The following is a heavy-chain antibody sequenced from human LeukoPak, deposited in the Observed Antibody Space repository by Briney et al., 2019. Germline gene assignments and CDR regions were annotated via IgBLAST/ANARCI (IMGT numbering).Heavy chain of an antibody. Sequence: SQTLSLTCAISGDSVSSNSAAWNWIRQSPSRGLEWLGRTYFRSRWYNDYALSVKSRIIIDPDISKNQFSLQLNSVTPEDTAVYYCVRGSSSTSWYFDYWGQGTLVTVSS. V-gene: IGHV6-1*01. J-gene: IGHJ4*02. CDR2: TYFRSRWYN. CDR3: VRGSSSTSWYFDY. CDR1: GDSVSSNSAA. D-gene: IGHD2-2*01.